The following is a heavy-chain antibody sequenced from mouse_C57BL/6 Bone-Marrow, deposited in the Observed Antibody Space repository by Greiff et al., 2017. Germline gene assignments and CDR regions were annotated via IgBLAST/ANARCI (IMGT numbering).Heavy chain of an antibody. Sequence: VQLQQSGAELVRPGASVKLSCTASGFNITDDYMHWVKQRPEQGLEWIGWIDPENGDTEYASKFQGKATITADTSSNTAYLQLSSLTSDDTAVYYCTAYPLRQAGFAYWGRGKGVTVSA. D-gene: IGHD3-2*01. CDR2: IDPENGDT. CDR3: TAYPLRQAGFAY. CDR1: GFNITDDY. J-gene: IGHJ3*01. V-gene: IGHV14-4*01.